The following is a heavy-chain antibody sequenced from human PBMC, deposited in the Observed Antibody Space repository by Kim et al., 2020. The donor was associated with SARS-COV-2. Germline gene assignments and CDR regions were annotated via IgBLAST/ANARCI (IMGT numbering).Heavy chain of an antibody. J-gene: IGHJ6*03. V-gene: IGHV1-2*06. D-gene: IGHD1-20*01. CDR1: GYTFTGYY. CDR3: ARDHEDFGITGPREDYYYYYYMDV. CDR2: INPNSGGT. Sequence: ASMKVSCKASGYTFTGYYMHWVRQAPGQGLEWMGRINPNSGGTNYAQKFQGRVTMTRDTSISTAYMELSRLRSDDTAVYYCARDHEDFGITGPREDYYYYYYMDVWGKGTTVTVSS.